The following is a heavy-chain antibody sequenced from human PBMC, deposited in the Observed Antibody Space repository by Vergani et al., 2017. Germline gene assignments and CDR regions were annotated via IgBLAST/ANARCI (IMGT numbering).Heavy chain of an antibody. CDR3: AKVGRSEVAGTFGAFDI. J-gene: IGHJ3*02. CDR1: GFTFIMHA. V-gene: IGHV3-23*01. D-gene: IGHD6-19*01. CDR2: LSASDRRT. Sequence: EVQLLESGGDLVQPGGSLRLSCAASGFTFIMHAMSWVRQAPGKGLEWVSTLSASDRRTHYADSVKGRFTISRDNSKNTLFLHMHSLRPEDTAVYYCAKVGRSEVAGTFGAFDIWGQGTMVTVSS.